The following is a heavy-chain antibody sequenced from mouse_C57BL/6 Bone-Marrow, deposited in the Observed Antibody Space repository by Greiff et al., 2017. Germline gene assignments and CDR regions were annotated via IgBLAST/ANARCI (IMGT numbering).Heavy chain of an antibody. CDR1: GYTFTDYY. J-gene: IGHJ3*01. D-gene: IGHD1-1*01. V-gene: IGHV1-19*01. CDR2: INPYNGGT. Sequence: VQLQQSGPVLVKPGASVKMSCKASGYTFTDYYMNWVKQSHGKSLEWIGVINPYNGGTSYNQKFKGKATLTVDKSSSTAYMELNSLTSEDSAFYYCASSLYYYGSSPWFAYWGRGTVVTVSA. CDR3: ASSLYYYGSSPWFAY.